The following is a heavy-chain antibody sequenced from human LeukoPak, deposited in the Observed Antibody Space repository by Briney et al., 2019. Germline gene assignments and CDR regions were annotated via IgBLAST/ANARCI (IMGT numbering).Heavy chain of an antibody. Sequence: PGGSLRLSCAASGFTFSTYNMNWVRQAPGKGLEWVSSITSSSSYTFYADSVRGRFTISRDNAKNSLYLQMNSLRAEDTAVYYCARENHDYGSGSSDYWGQGTLVTVSS. CDR2: ITSSSSYT. CDR3: ARENHDYGSGSSDY. CDR1: GFTFSTYN. D-gene: IGHD3-10*01. V-gene: IGHV3-21*01. J-gene: IGHJ4*02.